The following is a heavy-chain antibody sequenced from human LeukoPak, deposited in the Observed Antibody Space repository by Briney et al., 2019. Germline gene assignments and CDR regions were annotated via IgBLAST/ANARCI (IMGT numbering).Heavy chain of an antibody. CDR2: ISGSGGST. CDR3: ARVRSGYSFGY. CDR1: GFTFSSYA. J-gene: IGHJ4*02. D-gene: IGHD5-18*01. V-gene: IGHV3-23*01. Sequence: GGSLRLSCAASGFTFSSYAMSWVRQAPGKGLEWVSAISGSGGSTYYADSVKGRFTISRDNSKNTLYLKMNSLRAEDTAVYYCARVRSGYSFGYWGQGTLVTVSS.